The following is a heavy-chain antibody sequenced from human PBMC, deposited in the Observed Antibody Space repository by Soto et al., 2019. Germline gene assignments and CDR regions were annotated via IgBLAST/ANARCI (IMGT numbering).Heavy chain of an antibody. V-gene: IGHV1-8*01. Sequence: QVQLVQSGAEVKKPGASVKVSCKASGYTFTSYDINWVRQATGQGLEWRGWMNPNSGNTGYAQKLQGSVTRTSTTSRSTAYRALSSLRSEDTAVYYCARERTGTTSMDVWGQGTTVTVSS. CDR1: GYTFTSYD. CDR3: ARERTGTTSMDV. CDR2: MNPNSGNT. J-gene: IGHJ6*02. D-gene: IGHD1-1*01.